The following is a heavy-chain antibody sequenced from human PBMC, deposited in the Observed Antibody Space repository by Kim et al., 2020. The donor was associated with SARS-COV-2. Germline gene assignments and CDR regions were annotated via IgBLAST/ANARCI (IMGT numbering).Heavy chain of an antibody. CDR2: INSHWGGT. V-gene: IGHV3-74*01. CDR1: GFTFSSYW. CDR3: ASLQYTGTYYYFDY. Sequence: GGSLRLSCAVSGFTFSSYWMHWVRHAPGKGLVWVSRINSHWGGTSYENSAPGQCSITIANAYSTQYLLMHRLSTDAEAVSFCASLQYTGTYYYFDYWGQ. D-gene: IGHD2-2*02. J-gene: IGHJ4*02.